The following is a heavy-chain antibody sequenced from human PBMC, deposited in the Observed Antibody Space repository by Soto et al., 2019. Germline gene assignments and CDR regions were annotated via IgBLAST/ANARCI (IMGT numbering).Heavy chain of an antibody. CDR3: ARGSDDFWGDYYYYGMDV. CDR2: IYYSGST. V-gene: IGHV4-31*03. Sequence: QVQLQESGPGLVKPSQTLSLTCTFSGGSISSCGYYWSWIRQHPGTGLEWIGYIYYSGSTYYNPSLKSRVTISVDTSKTRFSLKLSSVTAADTDVYYCARGSDDFWGDYYYYGMDVWGQGTTVTVSS. D-gene: IGHD3-3*01. CDR1: GGSISSCGYY. J-gene: IGHJ6*02.